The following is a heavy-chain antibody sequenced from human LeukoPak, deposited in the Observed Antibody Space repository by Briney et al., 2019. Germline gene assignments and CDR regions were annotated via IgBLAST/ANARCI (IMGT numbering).Heavy chain of an antibody. Sequence: GGSLRPSCAASGFTFSSYAMSWVRQAPGKGLEWVSAISGSGGSTYYADSVKGRFTISRDNSKNTLYLQMNSLRAEDTAVYYCAKRNSSSWGGFDYWGQGTLVTVSS. CDR2: ISGSGGST. D-gene: IGHD6-13*01. CDR1: GFTFSSYA. V-gene: IGHV3-23*01. J-gene: IGHJ4*02. CDR3: AKRNSSSWGGFDY.